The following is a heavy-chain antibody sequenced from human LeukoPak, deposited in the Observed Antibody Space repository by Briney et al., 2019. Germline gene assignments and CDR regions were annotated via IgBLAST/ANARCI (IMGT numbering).Heavy chain of an antibody. CDR3: ASTRRDGYPFDY. CDR2: IYYIGST. Sequence: SETLSLTCTVSGGSISSYYWSWIRQPPGKGLEWIGYIYYIGSTNYNPSFKSRVTVSVDTSKNQFSLRLSSVTAADTAVYYCASTRRDGYPFDYWGQGTLVTVSS. V-gene: IGHV4-59*01. D-gene: IGHD5-24*01. CDR1: GGSISSYY. J-gene: IGHJ4*02.